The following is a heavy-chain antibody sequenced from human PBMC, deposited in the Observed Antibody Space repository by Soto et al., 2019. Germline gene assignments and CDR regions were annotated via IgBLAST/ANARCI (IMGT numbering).Heavy chain of an antibody. CDR1: GGSFSGYY. V-gene: IGHV4-34*01. J-gene: IGHJ4*02. CDR2: INHSGST. Sequence: SEILSLTCAVYGGSFSGYYWSWIRQPPGKGLEWIGEINHSGSTNYNPSLKSRVTISVDTSKNQFSLKLSSVTAADTAVYYCARGSVTIFYDYWGQGTLVTVSS. D-gene: IGHD3-3*01. CDR3: ARGSVTIFYDY.